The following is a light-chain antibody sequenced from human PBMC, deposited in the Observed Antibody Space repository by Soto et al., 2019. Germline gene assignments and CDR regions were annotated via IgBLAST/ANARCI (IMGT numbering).Light chain of an antibody. V-gene: IGLV2-8*01. CDR2: EVT. Sequence: QSVLTQPPSASGSPGQSVTISCSGTSSDVGGYDYVSWYQQHPGKAPRVIIYEVTQRPSVVPDRFSGSKSGNTASLTVSGLQSEDEADYYCSSYAGGNNVIFGGGTKVTVL. J-gene: IGLJ2*01. CDR3: SSYAGGNNVI. CDR1: SSDVGGYDY.